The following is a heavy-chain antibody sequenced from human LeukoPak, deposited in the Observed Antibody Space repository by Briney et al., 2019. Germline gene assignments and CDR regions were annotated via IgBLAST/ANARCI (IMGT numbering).Heavy chain of an antibody. CDR2: ITSSGTYI. D-gene: IGHD3-16*01. J-gene: IGHJ3*02. V-gene: IGHV3-21*01. CDR1: GFTFNNYN. Sequence: GGSLRLSCATSGFTFNNYNMNWVRQAPGRALEWVSSITSSGTYIFYADSVKGRFTISRDNAKNSLYLQMNSLGPEDTAVYYCAREGGAFDIWGQGTMVTVSS. CDR3: AREGGAFDI.